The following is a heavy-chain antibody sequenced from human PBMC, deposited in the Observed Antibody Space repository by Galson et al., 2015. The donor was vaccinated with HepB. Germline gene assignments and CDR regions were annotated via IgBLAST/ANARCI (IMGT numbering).Heavy chain of an antibody. CDR1: GFTFSSYT. J-gene: IGHJ4*02. D-gene: IGHD4-23*01. CDR2: ISGSGGST. CDR3: AKDVYGGNSGIFDY. Sequence: SLRLSCAASGFTFSSYTMSWVRQAPGKGLEWVSAISGSGGSTYYADSVKGRFTISRDNSKNTLYLQMNSLRAEDTAVYYCAKDVYGGNSGIFDYWGQGTLVTVSS. V-gene: IGHV3-23*01.